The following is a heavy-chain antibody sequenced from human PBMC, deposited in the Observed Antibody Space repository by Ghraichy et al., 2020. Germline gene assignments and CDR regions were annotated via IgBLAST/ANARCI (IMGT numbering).Heavy chain of an antibody. CDR2: IYYSGST. CDR1: GGSISSSSYY. V-gene: IGHV4-39*01. D-gene: IGHD3-22*01. CDR3: AKVSYYYDTSGYRGWFDP. J-gene: IGHJ5*02. Sequence: ETLSLTCTVSGGSISSSSYYWGWIRQPPGKGLKWIGTIYYSGSTYYNPSLRSRVTISVDTSKNQFSLKLSSVTAADTAVYYCAKVSYYYDTSGYRGWFDPWGQGTLVTVSS.